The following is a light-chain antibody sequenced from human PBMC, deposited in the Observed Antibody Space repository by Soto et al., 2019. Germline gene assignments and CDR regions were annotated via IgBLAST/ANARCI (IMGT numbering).Light chain of an antibody. CDR3: AAWDDSLNGAGV. CDR1: SSNIGSNT. CDR2: SNN. Sequence: QSVLTQPPSASGTPGQRVTISCSGSSSNIGSNTVNWYQQLPGTAPKLLIYSNNQRPSGVPDRFSGSKSGTSASLAISGLQSEDEADYYCAAWDDSLNGAGVFGGGTKL. V-gene: IGLV1-44*01. J-gene: IGLJ2*01.